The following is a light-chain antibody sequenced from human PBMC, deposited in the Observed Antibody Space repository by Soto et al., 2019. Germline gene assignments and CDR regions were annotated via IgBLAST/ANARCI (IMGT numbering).Light chain of an antibody. V-gene: IGKV3-15*01. J-gene: IGKJ4*01. CDR1: QSVRSN. Sequence: EKVMTQSPATLSVSPGERATLSCRASQSVRSNLAWYQQKPGQPPRLLIYDASTRATGIPSRFSGSGSGTEFTLTISSLKSEDFAVYYCQHYNNWPLTFGGGTKVDIK. CDR3: QHYNNWPLT. CDR2: DAS.